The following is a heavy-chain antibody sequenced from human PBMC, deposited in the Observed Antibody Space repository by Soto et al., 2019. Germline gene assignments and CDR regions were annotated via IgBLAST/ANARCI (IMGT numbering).Heavy chain of an antibody. J-gene: IGHJ4*02. CDR2: INHSGST. D-gene: IGHD1-26*01. CDR3: ARGQMEIVGATYFDY. CDR1: GGSFSGYY. Sequence: SSETLSLTCAVYGGSFSGYYWSWIRQPPGKGLEWIGEINHSGSTNYNPSLKSRVTISVDTSKNQFSLKLSPVTAADTAVYYCARGQMEIVGATYFDYRGQGNLVTVS. V-gene: IGHV4-34*01.